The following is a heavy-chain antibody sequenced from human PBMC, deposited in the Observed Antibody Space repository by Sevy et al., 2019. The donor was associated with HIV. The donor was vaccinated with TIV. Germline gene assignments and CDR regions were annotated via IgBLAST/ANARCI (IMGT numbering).Heavy chain of an antibody. D-gene: IGHD3-10*01. V-gene: IGHV1-8*01. CDR2: MNPNSRNT. Sequence: ASVKVSCKASGYTFTSYDINWVRQATGQGLEWMGWMNPNSRNTGYAQKFQGRVTMTRNTSISTAYMELSSLRSEDTAVYYCARLPPLLWFGELLKYSNNAFDLWGQGTMVTVSS. J-gene: IGHJ3*01. CDR1: GYTFTSYD. CDR3: ARLPPLLWFGELLKYSNNAFDL.